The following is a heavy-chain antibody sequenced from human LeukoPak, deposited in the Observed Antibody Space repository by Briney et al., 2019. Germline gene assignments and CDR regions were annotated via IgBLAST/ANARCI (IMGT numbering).Heavy chain of an antibody. CDR3: AKDSNYDSSGNFDY. Sequence: PGGSLRLSCAASGFTFSSYAMSWVRQAPGKGLEWVSGISWNSGSIGYADSVKGRFTISRDNAKNSLYLQMNSLRAEDTALYYCAKDSNYDSSGNFDYWGQGTLVTVSS. D-gene: IGHD3-22*01. V-gene: IGHV3-9*01. J-gene: IGHJ4*02. CDR1: GFTFSSYA. CDR2: ISWNSGSI.